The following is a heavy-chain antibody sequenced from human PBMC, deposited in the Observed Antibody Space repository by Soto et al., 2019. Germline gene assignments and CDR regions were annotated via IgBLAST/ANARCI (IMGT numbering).Heavy chain of an antibody. D-gene: IGHD6-6*01. Sequence: GESLKISCAASGFTFSGSAMHWVRQASGKGLEWVGRIRSKANSYATAYAASVKGRFTISRDDSKNTAYLQMNSLKTEDTAVYYCTRHSTSIAARPGHAFDIWGQGTMVTVSS. CDR2: IRSKANSYAT. V-gene: IGHV3-73*01. CDR3: TRHSTSIAARPGHAFDI. J-gene: IGHJ3*02. CDR1: GFTFSGSA.